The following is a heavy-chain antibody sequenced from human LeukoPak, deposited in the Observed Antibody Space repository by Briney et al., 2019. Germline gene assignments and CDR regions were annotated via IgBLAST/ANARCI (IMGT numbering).Heavy chain of an antibody. CDR2: ISYDGSNK. CDR1: GFTFSSYA. D-gene: IGHD4-17*01. V-gene: IGHV3-30*01. J-gene: IGHJ4*02. Sequence: GGSLRLSCAASGFTFSSYAMHWVRQAPGKGLEWVAVISYDGSNKYYADSVKGRFTIYRDNSKNTLYLHMNSLRAQATALYYCARDPSTTVLDYWGQGTLVSVSS. CDR3: ARDPSTTVLDY.